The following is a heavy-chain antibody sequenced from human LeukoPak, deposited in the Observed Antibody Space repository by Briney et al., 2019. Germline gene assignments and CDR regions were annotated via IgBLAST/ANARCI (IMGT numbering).Heavy chain of an antibody. CDR1: GYTFTSYG. J-gene: IGHJ4*02. CDR3: ARDGYYDFWSGCRY. V-gene: IGHV1-18*01. D-gene: IGHD3-3*01. CDR2: ISAYIGNT. Sequence: ASVKVSCKAPGYTFTSYGISWVRQAPGQGLEWMGWISAYIGNTNYAQKLQGRVTMTTDTSTSTAYMELRSLRSDDTAVYYCARDGYYDFWSGCRYWGQGTLVTVSS.